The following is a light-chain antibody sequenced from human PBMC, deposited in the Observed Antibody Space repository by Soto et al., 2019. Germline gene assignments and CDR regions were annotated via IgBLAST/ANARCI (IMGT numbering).Light chain of an antibody. V-gene: IGKV3-20*01. CDR1: QSISTNY. CDR2: AAS. J-gene: IGKJ5*01. CDR3: QQYGRT. Sequence: EVVLTQSPGTLSLSPGESATLSCRASQSISTNYLAWYQLKPGQAPRLLIYAASNRLTGTPDRFSGSGSGTDFTLTISRLEPEDFALYYCQQYGRTFGQGTRLEIK.